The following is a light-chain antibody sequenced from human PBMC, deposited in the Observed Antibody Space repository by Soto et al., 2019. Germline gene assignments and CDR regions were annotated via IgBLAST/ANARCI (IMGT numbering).Light chain of an antibody. CDR2: EVA. Sequence: QSALTQPASVSGSPGQSITIPCIGSSTDIESYNFVSWYQIHPGKAPKLIIFEVANRPSDVSLRFSGSKSGNTASLTISSPQAEDEADYHCCSYATGGTMVFGGGTKVTVL. CDR1: STDIESYNF. V-gene: IGLV2-23*02. J-gene: IGLJ3*02. CDR3: CSYATGGTMV.